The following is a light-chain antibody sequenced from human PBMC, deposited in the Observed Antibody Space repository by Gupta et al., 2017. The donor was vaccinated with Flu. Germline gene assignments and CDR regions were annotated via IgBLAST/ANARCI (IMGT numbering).Light chain of an antibody. V-gene: IGKV3-15*01. CDR2: GAS. CDR1: QSVSYN. J-gene: IGKJ1*01. CDR3: QQYNKWPRT. Sequence: EIVMPQSPATLSVSPGERAILSCRASQSVSYNLAWFQQKPGQGPRLLIYGASSRARGLPDRFRGSGSGTEFTLSISSLQSEDFSVYYCQQYNKWPRTFGQGTKVEIK.